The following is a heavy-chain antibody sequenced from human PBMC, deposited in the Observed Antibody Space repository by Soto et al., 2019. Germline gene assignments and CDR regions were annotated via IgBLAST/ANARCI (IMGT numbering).Heavy chain of an antibody. V-gene: IGHV3-15*01. D-gene: IGHD3-22*01. CDR2: IKSKTDGGTT. CDR3: TTDSYSTIIIVRFDY. J-gene: IGHJ4*01. Sequence: PGGSLRLSCTASGFTFGDYAMSWFRQAPGKGLEWVGRIKSKTDGGTTDYAEPVKGRFAISRDDSNNMVYLQMNSLKIEDTAVYYCTTDSYSTIIIVRFDYWGHGTLVTAPQ. CDR1: GFTFGDYA.